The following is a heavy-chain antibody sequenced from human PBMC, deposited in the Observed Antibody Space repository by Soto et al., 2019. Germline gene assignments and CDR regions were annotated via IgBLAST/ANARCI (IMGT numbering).Heavy chain of an antibody. CDR2: IIPIFGTA. V-gene: IGHV1-69*01. J-gene: IGHJ5*02. CDR1: GEAYSGDP. CDR3: ARGLNWFDP. Sequence: SVNGDCKGAGEAYSGDPGSWVRQAPGQGLEWMGGIIPIFGTANYAQKFQGRVTITADESTSTAYMELSSLRSEDTAVYYCARGLNWFDPWGQGTLVT.